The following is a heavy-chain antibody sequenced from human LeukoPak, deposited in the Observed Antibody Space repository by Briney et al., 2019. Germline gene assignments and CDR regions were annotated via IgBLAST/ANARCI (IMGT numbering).Heavy chain of an antibody. Sequence: GSLRLSCAASGFTLSDHYVDWVRQPPGKGLEWIGEINHSGSTNYNPSLKSRVTISVDTSKNQFSLKLSSVTAADTAVYYCARSSSGWKNYYYYYGMDVWGQGTTVTVSS. CDR1: GFTLSDHY. CDR3: ARSSSGWKNYYYYYGMDV. CDR2: INHSGST. D-gene: IGHD6-19*01. J-gene: IGHJ6*02. V-gene: IGHV4-34*01.